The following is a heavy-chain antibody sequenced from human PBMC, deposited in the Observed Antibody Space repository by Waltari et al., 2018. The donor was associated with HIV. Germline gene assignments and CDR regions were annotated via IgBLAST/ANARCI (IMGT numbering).Heavy chain of an antibody. J-gene: IGHJ6*02. Sequence: VQLVQSGTEVKKPGPSLTVSCKASAYTFTGYGMIGVRQAPGQWLEWMGWVNTYNGNTNYGQKFQGRVSMTTDTSTSTAYMELRSLRSDDTAIYFCARVATTETSQFYSMDVWGQGTTVTVYS. CDR3: ARVATTETSQFYSMDV. D-gene: IGHD2-2*01. V-gene: IGHV1-18*01. CDR1: AYTFTGYG. CDR2: VNTYNGNT.